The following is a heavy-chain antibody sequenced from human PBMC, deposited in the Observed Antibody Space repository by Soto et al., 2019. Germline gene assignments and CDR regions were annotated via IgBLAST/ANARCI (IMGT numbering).Heavy chain of an antibody. J-gene: IGHJ6*03. Sequence: GGSLRLCCAASGFTFSSHAMSWVRQAPGKGQEWVSAISGSGGSTYYADSVKGRFTISRDNSKNTLYLQMNSLRAEDTAVYYCAKSTADRPSDYFYYYYMDVWGKGTTVTVSS. CDR1: GFTFSSHA. CDR2: ISGSGGST. V-gene: IGHV3-23*01. D-gene: IGHD6-6*01. CDR3: AKSTADRPSDYFYYYYMDV.